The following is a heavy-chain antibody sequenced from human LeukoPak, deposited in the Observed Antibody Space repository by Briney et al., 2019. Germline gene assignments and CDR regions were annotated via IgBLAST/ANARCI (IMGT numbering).Heavy chain of an antibody. J-gene: IGHJ4*02. CDR2: ISSSSSYI. V-gene: IGHV3-21*01. CDR3: ARAGYGSGSHFDY. D-gene: IGHD3-10*01. CDR1: GFTFSSYS. Sequence: GGSLRLSCAASGFTFSSYSMNWVRQAPGKGLEWVSSISSSSSYIYYADSVKGRFTISRDNAKNSLHLQMNSLRAEDTAVYYCARAGYGSGSHFDYWGQGTLVTVSS.